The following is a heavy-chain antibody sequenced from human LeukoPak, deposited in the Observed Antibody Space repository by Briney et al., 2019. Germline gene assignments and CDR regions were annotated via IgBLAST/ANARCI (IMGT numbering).Heavy chain of an antibody. CDR1: GFTFSSYS. J-gene: IGHJ6*02. V-gene: IGHV3-21*01. D-gene: IGHD3-3*01. Sequence: GGSLRLSCAASGFTFSSYSMNWVRQAPGKGLEWVSSISSSSSYIYYADSVKGRFTISRDNAKNSLYLQMSSLRAEDTAVYYCARALYYDFWSGYLYGMDVWGQGTTVTVSS. CDR2: ISSSSSYI. CDR3: ARALYYDFWSGYLYGMDV.